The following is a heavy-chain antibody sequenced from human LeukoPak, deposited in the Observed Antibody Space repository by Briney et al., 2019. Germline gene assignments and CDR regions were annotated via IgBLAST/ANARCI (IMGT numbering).Heavy chain of an antibody. Sequence: ASVKVSCKASGYTFTGYYMHWVRQAPGQGLEWMGWINPNSGGTNYAQKFQGRVTMTRDTSISTAYMELSRLRSDDTAVYYCARALTSGDSSGRFDYWGQGTLVTVSS. CDR1: GYTFTGYY. V-gene: IGHV1-2*02. J-gene: IGHJ4*02. D-gene: IGHD6-19*01. CDR2: INPNSGGT. CDR3: ARALTSGDSSGRFDY.